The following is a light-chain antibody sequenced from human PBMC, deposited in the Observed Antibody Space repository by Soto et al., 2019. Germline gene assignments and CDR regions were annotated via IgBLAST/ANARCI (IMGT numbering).Light chain of an antibody. J-gene: IGKJ1*01. CDR1: QSISSW. Sequence: DIQMTQSPSTLSTSVGDRVTITCRASQSISSWLAWYQQKPGKAPKLLIYDASSLESGVPSRFSGSGSGPEFTLTISSLHPYDFATYYCQQYNSYPWTFGQGTRVELK. CDR2: DAS. CDR3: QQYNSYPWT. V-gene: IGKV1-5*01.